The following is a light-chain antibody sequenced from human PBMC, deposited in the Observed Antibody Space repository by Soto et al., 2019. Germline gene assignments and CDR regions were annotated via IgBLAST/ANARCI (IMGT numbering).Light chain of an antibody. J-gene: IGKJ1*01. CDR1: QIISSC. CDR2: KAS. CDR3: QQYNRYWT. V-gene: IGKV1-5*03. Sequence: DIQISQSPSTLSASVGARSTITCRASQIISSCFGWYQQPPGKPPNLMIYKASSLESGVPSRFSGSGSGTEFPLTISRLQPDDFATYYCQQYNRYWTFGQGTKVDIK.